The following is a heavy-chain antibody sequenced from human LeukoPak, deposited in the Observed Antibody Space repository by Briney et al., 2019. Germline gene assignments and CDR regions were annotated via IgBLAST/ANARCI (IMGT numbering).Heavy chain of an antibody. V-gene: IGHV4-39*01. CDR2: IYYSGST. CDR3: ARTNHDYGDYGDYYYYMDV. J-gene: IGHJ6*03. D-gene: IGHD4-17*01. Sequence: SETLSLTCTVSGGSISSSSYYWCWIRQPPGKGLEWIGSIYYSGSTYYNPSLKSRVTISVDTSKNQFSLKLSSVTAADTAVYYCARTNHDYGDYGDYYYYMDVWGKGTTVTVSS. CDR1: GGSISSSSYY.